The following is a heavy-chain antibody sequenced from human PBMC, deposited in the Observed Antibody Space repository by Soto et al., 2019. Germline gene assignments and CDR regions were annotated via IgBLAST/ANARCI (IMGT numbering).Heavy chain of an antibody. CDR1: GGTFSSYA. CDR3: ARSRRWLQSALKLGMDV. Sequence: QVQLVQSGAEVKKPGSSVKVSCKASGGTFSSYAISWVRQAPGQGLEWMGGIIPIFGTANYAQKFQGRVTITADESTITAYMELSSLRSEDTAVYYCARSRRWLQSALKLGMDVWGQGTTVTVSS. CDR2: IIPIFGTA. J-gene: IGHJ6*02. D-gene: IGHD5-12*01. V-gene: IGHV1-69*01.